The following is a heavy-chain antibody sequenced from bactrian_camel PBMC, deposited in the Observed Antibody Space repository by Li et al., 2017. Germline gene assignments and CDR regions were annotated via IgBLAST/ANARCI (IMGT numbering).Heavy chain of an antibody. CDR3: AADGGVSDYVPRPFAY. V-gene: IGHV3S53*01. J-gene: IGHJ6*01. D-gene: IGHD4*01. Sequence: HVQLVESGGGSVQAGGSLRLSCAASGYTYRSSCMGWFRQGPGKEREEVAAIDNHGSTRYADSVKGRFTISSAGNTLYLQMNSLKPGDTAVYYCAADGGVSDYVPRPFAYWGQGTQVTVS. CDR1: GYTYRSSC. CDR2: IDNHGST.